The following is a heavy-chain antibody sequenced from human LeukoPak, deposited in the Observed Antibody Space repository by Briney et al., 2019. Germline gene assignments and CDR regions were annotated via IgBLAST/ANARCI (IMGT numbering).Heavy chain of an antibody. CDR2: MRHDGSNK. V-gene: IGHV3-30*02. Sequence: GGSLRLSCAASGFTFSSYGMHWVRQAPGKGLEWVAFMRHDGSNKYYADSVKGRFTISRDNSKNTLYLQMNSLRAEDTAVYYCAKDGGLDWTFDYWGQGTLVTVSS. D-gene: IGHD3-16*01. CDR1: GFTFSSYG. CDR3: AKDGGLDWTFDY. J-gene: IGHJ4*02.